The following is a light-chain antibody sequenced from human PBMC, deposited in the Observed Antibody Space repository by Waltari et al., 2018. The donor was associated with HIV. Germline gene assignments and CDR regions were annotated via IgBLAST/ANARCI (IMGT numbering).Light chain of an antibody. V-gene: IGLV1-44*01. CDR3: AAWDDYMEGHV. J-gene: IGLJ2*01. CDR1: SANIGTNP. Sequence: QSVLTQPPSASGTPGQTVTISCSGSSANIGTNPVNWYQQLPGTAPKLLIYNTYQRPSGVPDRVSGSQSGTSASLAISGLQSEDEADYYCAAWDDYMEGHVFGGGTKLTIL. CDR2: NTY.